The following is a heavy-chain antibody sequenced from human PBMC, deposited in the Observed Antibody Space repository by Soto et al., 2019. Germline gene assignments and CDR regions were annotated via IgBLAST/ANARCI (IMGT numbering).Heavy chain of an antibody. J-gene: IGHJ6*02. V-gene: IGHV4-59*08. CDR3: VRQGIGVLHGLVDV. CDR1: GDSISGYN. D-gene: IGHD3-10*01. CDR2: FRSGGGT. Sequence: QVQLQESGPGLVKPSETLSLTCTVSGDSISGYNLAWIRQPPGKGLEWIGYFRSGGGTSYNPSLNSRGAISADTSTEQLSLRLSSVTAADTAVYYCVRQGIGVLHGLVDVWGQGTTVTVSS.